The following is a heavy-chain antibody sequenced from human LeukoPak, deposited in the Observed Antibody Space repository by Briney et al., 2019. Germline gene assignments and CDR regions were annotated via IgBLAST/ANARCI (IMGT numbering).Heavy chain of an antibody. J-gene: IGHJ4*02. CDR1: GASITGYY. CDR2: FHTSGTT. V-gene: IGHV4-4*07. CDR3: ARDGWGYCSSTTCFNLDY. D-gene: IGHD2-2*01. Sequence: SETLSLTCSVSGASITGYYWSWIRQPAGKGLEWIGRFHTSGTTNYNPSLKSRVTMSVDMSKNQFSLKLSSVTAADTAVYYCARDGWGYCSSTTCFNLDYWGQGTLVTVPS.